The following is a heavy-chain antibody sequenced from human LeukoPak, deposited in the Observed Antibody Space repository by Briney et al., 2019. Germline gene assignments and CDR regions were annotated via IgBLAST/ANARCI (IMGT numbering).Heavy chain of an antibody. CDR1: GCTFTSYY. CDR2: INPSGGST. V-gene: IGHV1-46*01. Sequence: ASVKVSCKASGCTFTSYYIHWVRQAPGQGLEWMGIINPSGGSTSYAQKFQGRVTMTRDTSTSTVYMEVSSLRSEDTAVYYCARDPDILTGYPHYYFDYWGQGTLVTVSS. D-gene: IGHD3-9*01. J-gene: IGHJ4*02. CDR3: ARDPDILTGYPHYYFDY.